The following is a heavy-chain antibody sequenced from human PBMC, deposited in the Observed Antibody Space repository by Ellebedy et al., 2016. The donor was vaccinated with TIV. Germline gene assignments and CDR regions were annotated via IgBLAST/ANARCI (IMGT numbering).Heavy chain of an antibody. V-gene: IGHV1-3*01. J-gene: IGHJ5*02. CDR2: INAGNGNT. Sequence: AASVKVSCKTSGYTFTSYGISWVRQAPGQGLEWMGWINAGNGNTKYSQKFQGRVTITRDTSESTAYMELSSLRSEDTAVDYCARLSRIYDSSGYNWFDPWGQGTLVTVSS. CDR3: ARLSRIYDSSGYNWFDP. CDR1: GYTFTSYG. D-gene: IGHD3-22*01.